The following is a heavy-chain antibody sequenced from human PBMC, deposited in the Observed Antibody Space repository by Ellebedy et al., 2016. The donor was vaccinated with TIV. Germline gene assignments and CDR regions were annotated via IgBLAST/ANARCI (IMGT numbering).Heavy chain of an antibody. J-gene: IGHJ4*02. CDR1: GYTFTGYY. Sequence: ASVKVSCKASGYTFTGYYMHWVRQAPAQGLEWMGWINPNSGGTNYAQKFQGRVTMYRDTSISTAYMELSRLRYDDTAVYYCARDSNYDILTGNQGDFDYWGQGTLVTVSS. V-gene: IGHV1-2*02. CDR3: ARDSNYDILTGNQGDFDY. D-gene: IGHD3-9*01. CDR2: INPNSGGT.